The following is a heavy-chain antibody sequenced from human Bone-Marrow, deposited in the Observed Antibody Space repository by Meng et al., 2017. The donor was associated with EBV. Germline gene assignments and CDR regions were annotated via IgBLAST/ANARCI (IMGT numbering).Heavy chain of an antibody. D-gene: IGHD3-3*01. CDR3: ARDSLDFWSGYNWFDP. CDR2: ISAYNGNT. J-gene: IGHJ5*02. V-gene: IGHV1-18*01. Sequence: VQLVQSGAGVKKPGASVKVSCKASGYTFTSYGISWVRQAPGQGLEWMGWISAYNGNTNYAQKLQGRVTMTTDTSTSTAYMELRSLRSDDTAVYYCARDSLDFWSGYNWFDPWGQGTLVTVSS. CDR1: GYTFTSYG.